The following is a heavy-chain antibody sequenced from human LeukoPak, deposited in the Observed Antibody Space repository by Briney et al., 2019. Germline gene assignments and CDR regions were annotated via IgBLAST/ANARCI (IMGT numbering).Heavy chain of an antibody. CDR3: ARDGSPPYYDILTGYYPYYYYYGMDV. V-gene: IGHV3-21*01. CDR1: GFTFSSYS. CDR2: ISSSSSCI. Sequence: GGSLRLPCAASGFTFSSYSMNWVRQAPGKGLEWVSSISSSSSCIYYADSVKGRFTISRDNAKNSLYLQMNSLRAEDTAVYYCARDGSPPYYDILTGYYPYYYYYGMDVWGQGTTVTVSS. J-gene: IGHJ6*02. D-gene: IGHD3-9*01.